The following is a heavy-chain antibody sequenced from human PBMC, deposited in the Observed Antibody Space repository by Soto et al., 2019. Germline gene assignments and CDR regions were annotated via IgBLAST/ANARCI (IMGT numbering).Heavy chain of an antibody. J-gene: IGHJ2*01. CDR2: IDIAAAT. Sequence: EVQLVESGGGLVQPGESLRLSCAASGFTFSNYDMHWVRQTTGKGLEWVSAIDIAAATYYPDSVKGRFTISREKAKNSLYLQMNSLRADDTAVYYCARAARWLQSRYFDLWGRATLVTVSS. V-gene: IGHV3-13*01. CDR1: GFTFSNYD. D-gene: IGHD5-12*01. CDR3: ARAARWLQSRYFDL.